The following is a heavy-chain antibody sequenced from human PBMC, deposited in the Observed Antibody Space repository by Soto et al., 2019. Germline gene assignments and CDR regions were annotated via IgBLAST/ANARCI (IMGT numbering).Heavy chain of an antibody. CDR2: INSDGSST. Sequence: PGRSLRPSCAAPGLTFSSYWMHRVRQAPGKGLVWVSRINSDGSSTSYADSVKGRFTISRDNAKNTLYLQMNSLRAEDTAVYYCARDSEPSWWELVEPYFDYWGKGTLVTVSS. D-gene: IGHD1-26*01. J-gene: IGHJ4*02. CDR1: GLTFSSYW. V-gene: IGHV3-74*01. CDR3: ARDSEPSWWELVEPYFDY.